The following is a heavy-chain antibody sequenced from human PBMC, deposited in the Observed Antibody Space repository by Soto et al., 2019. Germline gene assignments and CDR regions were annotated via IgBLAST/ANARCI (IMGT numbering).Heavy chain of an antibody. CDR2: ISFNSGTI. V-gene: IGHV3-48*02. Sequence: EVQLVESGGGLVQPGGSLRLSCAASGFTFNSYGMNWVRQAPGKGLAWVSYISFNSGTIQYADSLKGRFTIFRDNAKSSLYLQLNILRDEDTAVYYCSRGGAARPDYWGQGTLVTVSS. D-gene: IGHD6-6*01. CDR3: SRGGAARPDY. J-gene: IGHJ4*02. CDR1: GFTFNSYG.